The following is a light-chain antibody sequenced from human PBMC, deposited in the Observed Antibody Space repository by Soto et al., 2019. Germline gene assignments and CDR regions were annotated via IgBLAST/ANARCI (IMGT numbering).Light chain of an antibody. CDR3: QQRSDWPRT. CDR1: QSVSSS. V-gene: IGKV3-11*01. CDR2: DAS. J-gene: IGKJ2*01. Sequence: ETVLTQSPATLSLSPGERATLSCRASQSVSSSLAWYQQKPGQAPRLLIYDASNRATGIPARFSGSGSGTDFTLTISSLESEDFAVYYCQQRSDWPRTFGQGTKLEIK.